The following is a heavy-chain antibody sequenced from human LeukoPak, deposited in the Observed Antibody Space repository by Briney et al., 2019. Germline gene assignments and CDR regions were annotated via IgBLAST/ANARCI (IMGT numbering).Heavy chain of an antibody. CDR3: ATEPRWELYSFDI. Sequence: QSGGSLRLSCAASGFTFSSYAMSWVRQAPGKGLEWVSAISGSGGSTYYADSVKGRFTISRDNSKNTLYLQMNSLRAEDTAVYYCATEPRWELYSFDIWGQGTMVTVSS. D-gene: IGHD1-7*01. CDR2: ISGSGGST. J-gene: IGHJ3*02. V-gene: IGHV3-23*01. CDR1: GFTFSSYA.